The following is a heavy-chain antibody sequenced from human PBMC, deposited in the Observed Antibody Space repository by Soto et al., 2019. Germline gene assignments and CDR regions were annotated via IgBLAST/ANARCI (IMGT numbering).Heavy chain of an antibody. D-gene: IGHD3-3*01. CDR1: GFTVSSYS. Sequence: EVQLVESGGGLVKPGGSLRLSCAASGFTVSSYSMNWVRQAPGKGLEWVSSISSSSSYIYYADSVKGRFTISRDNARNSLCLQMNRLGAEDTVVYYCARDRDDFWCGYKLSYGMDVWGQGTTVTGSS. J-gene: IGHJ6*01. CDR3: ARDRDDFWCGYKLSYGMDV. CDR2: ISSSSSYI. V-gene: IGHV3-21*01.